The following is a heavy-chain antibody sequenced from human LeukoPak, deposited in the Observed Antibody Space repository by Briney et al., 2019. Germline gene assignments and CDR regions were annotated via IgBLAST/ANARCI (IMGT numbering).Heavy chain of an antibody. Sequence: ASVKVSCKASGGTFSSYAISWVRQAPGQGLEWMGGIIPIFGTANYAQKFQGRVTITTDESTSTAYMELSSLRSEDTAAYYCAREDCSSTSCPLDPWGQGTLVTVSS. V-gene: IGHV1-69*05. D-gene: IGHD2-2*01. CDR2: IIPIFGTA. CDR3: AREDCSSTSCPLDP. J-gene: IGHJ5*02. CDR1: GGTFSSYA.